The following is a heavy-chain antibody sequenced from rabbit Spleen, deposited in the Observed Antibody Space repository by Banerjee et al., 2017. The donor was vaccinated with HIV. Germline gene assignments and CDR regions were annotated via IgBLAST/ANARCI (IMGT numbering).Heavy chain of an antibody. D-gene: IGHD6-1*01. CDR2: IYTSTSST. CDR3: ARDVGGTTYRDAASDL. J-gene: IGHJ4*01. CDR1: GLDFSSGQW. V-gene: IGHV1S45*01. Sequence: QQQLEESGGDLVKPGASLTLTCKASGLDFSSGQWICWVRQAPGKGLEWIACIYTSTSSTYYASWAKGRFTISKTSSTTVTLQMTSLTAADTATYFCARDVGGTTYRDAASDLWGPGTLVTVS.